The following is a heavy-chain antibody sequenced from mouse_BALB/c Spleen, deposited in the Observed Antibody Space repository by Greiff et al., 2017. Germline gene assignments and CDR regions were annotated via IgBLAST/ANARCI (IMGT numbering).Heavy chain of an antibody. CDR2: ISSGSSTI. CDR3: ARSVHYYGSSPWWYFDV. V-gene: IGHV5-17*02. J-gene: IGHJ1*01. D-gene: IGHD1-1*01. Sequence: EVHLVESGGGLVQPGGSRKLSCAASGFTFSSFGMHWVRQAPEKGLEWVAYISSGSSTIYYADTVKGRFTISRDNPKNTLFLQMTSLRSEDTAMYYCARSVHYYGSSPWWYFDVWGAGTTVTVSS. CDR1: GFTFSSFG.